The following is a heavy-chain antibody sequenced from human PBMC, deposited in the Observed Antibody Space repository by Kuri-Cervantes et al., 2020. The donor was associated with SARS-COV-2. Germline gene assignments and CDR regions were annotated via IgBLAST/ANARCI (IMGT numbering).Heavy chain of an antibody. Sequence: GSLRLSCTVSGGSISSYYWSWIRQPPGKGLEWIGYIYYSGSTNYNPSLKSRVTISVDTPKHQFSLKLSSVTAADTAVYYCAQSRSIAARRPWYFDLWGRGTLVTVSS. D-gene: IGHD6-6*01. CDR1: GGSISSYY. CDR2: IYYSGST. CDR3: AQSRSIAARRPWYFDL. J-gene: IGHJ2*01. V-gene: IGHV4-59*01.